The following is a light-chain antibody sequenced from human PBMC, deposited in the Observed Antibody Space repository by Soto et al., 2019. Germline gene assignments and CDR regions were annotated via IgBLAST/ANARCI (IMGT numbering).Light chain of an antibody. CDR3: QQYGTSPVT. CDR1: QTVSSK. J-gene: IGKJ4*01. V-gene: IGKV3-20*01. Sequence: EIVLTQSPATLSSSPGERATLSCRASQTVSSKLAWYQHKPGQAPRLLIYGASSRATGIPDRFSGSGSGTDFTLTISRLEPEDFAVYYCQQYGTSPVTFGGGTKVDIK. CDR2: GAS.